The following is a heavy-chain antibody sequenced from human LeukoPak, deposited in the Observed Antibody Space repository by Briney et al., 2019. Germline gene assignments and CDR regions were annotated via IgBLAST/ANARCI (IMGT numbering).Heavy chain of an antibody. CDR1: GFTFSTYV. J-gene: IGHJ6*03. CDR3: AKGLQEHYYYYYMDV. Sequence: GGSLRLSCAVSGFTFSTYVMTWVRQAPGKGLEWVSVISGSGGSIYYADSVKGRFTISRDKSKNTLYLQMNSLRAEDTAVYYCAKGLQEHYYYYYMDVWGKGTTVTVSS. V-gene: IGHV3-23*01. D-gene: IGHD4-11*01. CDR2: ISGSGGSI.